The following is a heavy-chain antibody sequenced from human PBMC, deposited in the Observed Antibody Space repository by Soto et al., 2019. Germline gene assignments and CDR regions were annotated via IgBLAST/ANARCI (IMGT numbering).Heavy chain of an antibody. D-gene: IGHD3-22*01. CDR2: ISGYNGNT. CDR1: GYRFTSYD. CDR3: ARETRFYYDTSGQNY. Sequence: QVQLVQSGAEVKKPGASVKVSCKASGYRFTSYDISWVRQAPGQGLEWMGWISGYNGNTNYAQRLQGRVTMTVDTSTSTAYMEMRSLSSDDTAVYYCARETRFYYDTSGQNYWGQGPLVTVSS. V-gene: IGHV1-18*01. J-gene: IGHJ4*02.